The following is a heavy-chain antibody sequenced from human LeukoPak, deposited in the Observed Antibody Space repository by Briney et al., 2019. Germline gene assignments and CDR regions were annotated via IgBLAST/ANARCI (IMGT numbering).Heavy chain of an antibody. CDR3: ARREYEILTGYYKWVDY. CDR2: IYPGDSDT. V-gene: IGHV5-51*01. D-gene: IGHD3-9*01. J-gene: IGHJ4*02. CDR1: GYSFTSYW. Sequence: GESLKISCKGSGYSFTSYWIGWVRQMPGKGLEWMGIIYPGDSDTRYSPSFQGQVTISADKSISTAYLQWSSLKASDTAMYYCARREYEILTGYYKWVDYWGQGTLVTVSS.